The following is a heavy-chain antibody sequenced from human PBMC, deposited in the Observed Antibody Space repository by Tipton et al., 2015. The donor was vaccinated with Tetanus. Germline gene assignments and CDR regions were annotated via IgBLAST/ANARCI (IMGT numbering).Heavy chain of an antibody. D-gene: IGHD6-6*01. Sequence: TLSLTCAVYGASFSDYYWSWIRQAPGKGLEWIGEINHSGNTNHNPSLKSRVTLSVDTSKNQFSLNLRSVTAADTAVYYCARDQGGGRVVRLNWFDPWGQGTLVTVSS. J-gene: IGHJ5*02. CDR2: INHSGNT. CDR1: GASFSDYY. CDR3: ARDQGGGRVVRLNWFDP. V-gene: IGHV4-34*09.